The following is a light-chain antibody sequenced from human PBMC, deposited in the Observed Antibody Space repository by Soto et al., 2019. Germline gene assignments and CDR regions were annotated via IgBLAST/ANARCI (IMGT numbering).Light chain of an antibody. Sequence: QSALTQPASVSGSPGQSITISCTGTSSDVGNYNLVSWYQQHPGKAPKLMIYDVSKRPSGVSNRFSGSKSGNTASLTISGLQADVEADYYCCSYAGDSYVFGTGTKLTVL. CDR1: SSDVGNYNL. CDR2: DVS. J-gene: IGLJ1*01. CDR3: CSYAGDSYV. V-gene: IGLV2-23*02.